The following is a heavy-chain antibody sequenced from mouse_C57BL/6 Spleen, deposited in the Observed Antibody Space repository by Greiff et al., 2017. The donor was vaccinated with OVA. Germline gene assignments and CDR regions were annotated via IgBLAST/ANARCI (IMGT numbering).Heavy chain of an antibody. CDR2: ISDGGSYT. D-gene: IGHD2-4*01. CDR1: GFTFSSYA. J-gene: IGHJ1*03. Sequence: EVMLVESGGGLVKPGGSLKLSCAASGFTFSSYAMSWVRQTPEKRLEWVATISDGGSYTYYPDNVKGRFTIARDNAKNNLYLQMSHLKSEDTAMYYCARDHYDYDGWYFDVWGTGTTVTVSS. V-gene: IGHV5-4*01. CDR3: ARDHYDYDGWYFDV.